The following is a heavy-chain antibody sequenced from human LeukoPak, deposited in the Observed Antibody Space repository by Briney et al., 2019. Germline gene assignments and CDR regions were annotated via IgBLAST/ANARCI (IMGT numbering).Heavy chain of an antibody. D-gene: IGHD3-10*01. J-gene: IGHJ4*02. Sequence: GGSLRLSCTASGFNFNRSAVTWVRQAPGKGLEWVLAISGSGGTTHYADSVKGRSSISRDNSKNTLYLQLSRVRAEDTAVYYCAKTTSSLWFGEFRGGANYFDYWGQGALVTVSS. CDR1: GFNFNRSA. CDR3: AKTTSSLWFGEFRGGANYFDY. CDR2: ISGSGGTT. V-gene: IGHV3-23*01.